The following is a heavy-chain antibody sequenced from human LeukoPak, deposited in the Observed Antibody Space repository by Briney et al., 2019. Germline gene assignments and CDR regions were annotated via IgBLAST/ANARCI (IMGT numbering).Heavy chain of an antibody. CDR3: AVVGATPVGY. Sequence: GGSLRLSCAASGFTFSSYSMNWVRQAPGKGLEWVSYISSSSSTIYYADSVKGRFTISRDNVKNSLYLQMNSLRAEDTAVYYCAVVGATPVGYWGQGTLVTVSS. CDR2: ISSSSSTI. V-gene: IGHV3-48*04. D-gene: IGHD1-26*01. CDR1: GFTFSSYS. J-gene: IGHJ4*02.